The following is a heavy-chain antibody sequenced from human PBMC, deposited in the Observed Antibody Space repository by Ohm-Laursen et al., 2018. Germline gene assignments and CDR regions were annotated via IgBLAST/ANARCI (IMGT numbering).Heavy chain of an antibody. D-gene: IGHD3-10*01. J-gene: IGHJ6*02. Sequence: TLSLTCGVYGGSFGGYYWSWIRQPPGKGLEWIGEINHSGSTNYNPSLKSRVTISVDTSKNQFSLKLSSVTAADTAVYYCERGHRTYYYGSGRSPGMDVWGQGTTVTVSS. CDR2: INHSGST. CDR3: ERGHRTYYYGSGRSPGMDV. V-gene: IGHV4-34*01. CDR1: GGSFGGYY.